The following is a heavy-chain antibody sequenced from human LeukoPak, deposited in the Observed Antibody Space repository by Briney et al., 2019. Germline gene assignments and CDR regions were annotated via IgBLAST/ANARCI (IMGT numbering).Heavy chain of an antibody. CDR1: GFTFSSYG. D-gene: IGHD3-9*01. Sequence: PGGSLRLSCAASGFTFSSYGMHWVRQAPGKGLEWVAVIWYDGSNKYYADSVKGRFTISRDNPKNTLYLQMNSLRAEDTAVYYCATSLRYFDYGMDVWGQGTTVTVSS. CDR2: IWYDGSNK. V-gene: IGHV3-33*01. CDR3: ATSLRYFDYGMDV. J-gene: IGHJ6*02.